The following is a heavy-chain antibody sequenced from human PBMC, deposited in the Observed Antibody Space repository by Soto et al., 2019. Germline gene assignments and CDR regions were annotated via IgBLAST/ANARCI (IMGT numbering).Heavy chain of an antibody. CDR3: ARSIAVAGLRDY. V-gene: IGHV3-48*02. CDR2: ISSGSSTI. J-gene: IGHJ4*02. D-gene: IGHD6-19*01. Sequence: GGSLRLSCVASGFSFSSYSMDWVRQAPGKGLEWVSYISSGSSTIYLADSVKGRFTISRDNAKNSLYLQMNSLRDEDTAVYYCARSIAVAGLRDYWGQGTPVTVSS. CDR1: GFSFSSYS.